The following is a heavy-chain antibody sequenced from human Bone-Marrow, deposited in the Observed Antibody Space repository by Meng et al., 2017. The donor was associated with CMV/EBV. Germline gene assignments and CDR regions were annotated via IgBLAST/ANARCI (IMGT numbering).Heavy chain of an antibody. CDR3: AREGGSSWDYYYYGMDV. J-gene: IGHJ6*02. V-gene: IGHV4-59*01. CDR1: GGSISSYY. D-gene: IGHD6-13*01. Sequence: SETLSLTCTVSGGSISSYYWSWIRQPPGKGLEWIGYIYYSGSTNYNPSLKSRVTISVDTSKNQFSLKLSSVTAADTAVYYCAREGGSSWDYYYYGMDVWGQGTTVTAP. CDR2: IYYSGST.